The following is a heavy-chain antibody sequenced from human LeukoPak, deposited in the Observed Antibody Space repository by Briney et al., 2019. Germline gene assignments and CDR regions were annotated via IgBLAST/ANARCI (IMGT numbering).Heavy chain of an antibody. D-gene: IGHD6-19*01. CDR1: GGSINNDY. CDR3: ARRSDSGWNHFDY. Sequence: PSETLSLTCTVSGGSINNDYWTWIRQPPGKGLECIGYIYYDGSTNYNPSLNSRVTISVDTSKNQFSLRLSSVTAADTAVYYCARRSDSGWNHFDYWGQGTLVTVSS. V-gene: IGHV4-59*08. J-gene: IGHJ4*02. CDR2: IYYDGST.